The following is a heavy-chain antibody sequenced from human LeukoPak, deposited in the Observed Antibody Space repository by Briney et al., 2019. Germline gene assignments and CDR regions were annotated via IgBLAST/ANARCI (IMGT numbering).Heavy chain of an antibody. Sequence: PGGSPRLSCAASGFTFSSYGMHWVRQAPGKGLEWVAVISYDGSNKYYADSVKGRFTISRDNSKNTLYLQMNSLRAEDTAVYYCAKTTDSSSWYSENWFDPWGQGTLVTVSS. J-gene: IGHJ5*02. V-gene: IGHV3-30*18. CDR2: ISYDGSNK. CDR1: GFTFSSYG. D-gene: IGHD6-13*01. CDR3: AKTTDSSSWYSENWFDP.